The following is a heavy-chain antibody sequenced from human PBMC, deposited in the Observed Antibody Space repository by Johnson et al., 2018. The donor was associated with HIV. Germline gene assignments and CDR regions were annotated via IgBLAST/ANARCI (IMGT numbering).Heavy chain of an antibody. CDR2: ITSKTDGGTA. CDR1: GLTFSNTW. D-gene: IGHD2-15*01. V-gene: IGHV3-15*01. J-gene: IGHJ3*02. CDR3: TAALRVKGI. Sequence: MQLVESGGGLVKHGGPLRLSCAASGLTFSNTWLSWVRQAPGKGLEWVGRITSKTDGGTAEYAAPVKGRFTISRDDSKNTLYLQMNSLKTEDTAVYYCTAALRVKGIWGQGTMVTVSS.